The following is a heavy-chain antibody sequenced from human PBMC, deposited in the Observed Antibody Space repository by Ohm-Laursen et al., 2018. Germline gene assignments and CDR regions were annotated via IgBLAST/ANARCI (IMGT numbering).Heavy chain of an antibody. D-gene: IGHD5-24*01. CDR1: GFTFDDYA. V-gene: IGHV3-9*01. CDR2: ISWNSGSI. CDR3: AKDVEEMARWGAFDI. J-gene: IGHJ3*02. Sequence: SLRLSCAAPGFTFDDYAMHWVRQAPGKGLEWVSGISWNSGSIGYADSVKGRFTISRDNAKNSLYLQMNSLRAEDTALYYCAKDVEEMARWGAFDIWGQGTMVTVSS.